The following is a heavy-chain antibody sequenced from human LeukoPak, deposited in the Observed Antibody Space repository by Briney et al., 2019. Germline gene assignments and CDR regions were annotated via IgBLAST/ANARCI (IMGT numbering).Heavy chain of an antibody. CDR1: GGSISSSCYY. Sequence: SETLSLTCTVSGGSISSSCYYWGWIRQPPGKGLEWIGSIYYSGSTYYNPSLKSRVTISVDTSKNQFSLKLSSVTAADTAVYYCARHGAGMEWELRRDYYYYYYMDVWGKGTTVTVSS. D-gene: IGHD1-26*01. CDR3: ARHGAGMEWELRRDYYYYYYMDV. V-gene: IGHV4-39*01. J-gene: IGHJ6*03. CDR2: IYYSGST.